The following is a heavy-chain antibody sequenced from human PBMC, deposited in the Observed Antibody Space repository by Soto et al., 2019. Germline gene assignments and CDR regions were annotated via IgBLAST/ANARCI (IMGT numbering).Heavy chain of an antibody. J-gene: IGHJ4*02. V-gene: IGHV3-72*01. CDR3: ASIRGVMGY. CDR2: TKNKAYSYTT. D-gene: IGHD3-10*01. CDR1: GLSLSDDF. Sequence: ESGGGLVQPGGSLRLSCAPSGLSLSDDFIDWVRQAPGKGLDWVGRTKNKAYSYTTEYAASVKGRFTISRDDSENSVYLQMNSLKSEDTAVYYCASIRGVMGYWGQGTLVTVSS.